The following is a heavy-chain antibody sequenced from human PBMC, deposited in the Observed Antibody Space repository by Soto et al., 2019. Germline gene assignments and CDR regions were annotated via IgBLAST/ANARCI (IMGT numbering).Heavy chain of an antibody. CDR2: ISSSSSYI. D-gene: IGHD1-20*01. CDR1: GFTFGSYS. V-gene: IGHV3-21*01. CDR3: ARDRKVTGRSDAFDI. J-gene: IGHJ3*02. Sequence: GGSLRLSCAASGFTFGSYSMNWVRQAPGKGLEWVSSISSSSSYIYYADSVKGRFTISRDNAKNSLYLQMNSLRAEDTAVYYCARDRKVTGRSDAFDIWGQGTMVTVSS.